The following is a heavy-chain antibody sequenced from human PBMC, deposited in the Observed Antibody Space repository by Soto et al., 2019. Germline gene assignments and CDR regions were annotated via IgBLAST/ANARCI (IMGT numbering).Heavy chain of an antibody. CDR3: ARQPHRITIFGVALDY. J-gene: IGHJ4*02. V-gene: IGHV1-69*13. D-gene: IGHD3-3*01. CDR2: IIPIFGTA. CDR1: GGTFSSYA. Sequence: GASVKVSCKASGGTFSSYAISWVRQAPGQGLEWMGGIIPIFGTANYAQKFQGRVTITADESTSTAYRELSSLRSEDTAVYYCARQPHRITIFGVALDYWGQGTLVTVSS.